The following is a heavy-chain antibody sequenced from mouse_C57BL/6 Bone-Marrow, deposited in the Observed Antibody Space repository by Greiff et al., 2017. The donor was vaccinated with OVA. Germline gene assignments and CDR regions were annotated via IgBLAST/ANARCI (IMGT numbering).Heavy chain of an antibody. CDR1: GYTFTSYW. CDR2: IYPGSGRT. V-gene: IGHV1-55*01. J-gene: IGHJ4*01. Sequence: QVQLQQPGAELVKPGASVEMSCKASGYTFTSYWITWVKQRPGQGLEWIGDIYPGSGRTNYNEKFKSKATLTVDTSSSTAYMQLSSLTSEDSAVYYCARVITTVVASYYYAMDYWGQGTSVTVSS. CDR3: ARVITTVVASYYYAMDY. D-gene: IGHD1-1*01.